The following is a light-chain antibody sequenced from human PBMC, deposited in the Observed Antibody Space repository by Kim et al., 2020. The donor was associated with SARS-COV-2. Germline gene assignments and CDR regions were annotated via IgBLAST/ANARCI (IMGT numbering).Light chain of an antibody. CDR1: QSVSSN. J-gene: IGKJ2*01. CDR3: QQYNNWHT. Sequence: LSGSPGERAPLSCRASQSVSSNLAWYQQKPGQAPRLLIYGASTRATGIPARFSGSGSGTEFTLTISSLQSEDFAVYYCQQYNNWHTFGQGTKLEI. CDR2: GAS. V-gene: IGKV3-15*01.